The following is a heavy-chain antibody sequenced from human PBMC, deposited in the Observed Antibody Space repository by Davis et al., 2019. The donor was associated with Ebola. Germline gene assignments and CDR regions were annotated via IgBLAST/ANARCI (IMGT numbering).Heavy chain of an antibody. J-gene: IGHJ4*02. Sequence: GGSLRLSCSTSGFTSGDFAMSWFRQAPGKGLEWVGFIRGEAYGGTAEYAASVKDRFTISRDDSKGIAYLQMNSLKIEDTGVYYCTRDFIPMEFWGQGTVVTVSS. CDR1: GFTSGDFA. D-gene: IGHD2-8*01. V-gene: IGHV3-49*03. CDR2: IRGEAYGGTA. CDR3: TRDFIPMEF.